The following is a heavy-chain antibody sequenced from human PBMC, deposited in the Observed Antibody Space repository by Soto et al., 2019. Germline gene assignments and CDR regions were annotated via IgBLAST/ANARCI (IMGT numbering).Heavy chain of an antibody. Sequence: PSETLSLTCTVSGGSVSSGSYYWSWIRQPPGKGLEWIGYIYYSGSTNYNPSLKSRVTISVDTSKNQFSLKLSSVTAADTAVYYCAREGYYDSSGYIDYWGQGTQVTVSS. J-gene: IGHJ4*02. D-gene: IGHD3-22*01. CDR3: AREGYYDSSGYIDY. CDR2: IYYSGST. V-gene: IGHV4-61*01. CDR1: GGSVSSGSYY.